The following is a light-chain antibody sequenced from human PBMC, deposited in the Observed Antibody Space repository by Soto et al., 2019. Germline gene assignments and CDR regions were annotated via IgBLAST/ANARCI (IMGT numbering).Light chain of an antibody. V-gene: IGKV1-17*01. CDR1: QGIRND. Sequence: EIQMTQSPSSMSASLGDRFTTTGRASQGIRNDLGWYQQKPGKANKRLIYAASSLQSGVPSRFSGSGSGTEFTLTISSLQPEDSATYYCLPDFSYPRTVGPGTKVDIK. CDR2: AAS. CDR3: LPDFSYPRT. J-gene: IGKJ1*01.